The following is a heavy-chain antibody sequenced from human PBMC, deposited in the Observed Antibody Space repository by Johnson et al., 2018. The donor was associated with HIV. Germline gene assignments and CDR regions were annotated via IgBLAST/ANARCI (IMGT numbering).Heavy chain of an antibody. CDR1: GFTFSNYP. V-gene: IGHV3-30-3*01. CDR2: ISYDGSNK. CDR3: ARKQWLEIPSDALDV. D-gene: IGHD6-19*01. J-gene: IGHJ3*01. Sequence: VQLVESGGGVVQPGRSLRLSCAASGFTFSNYPMHWVRQAPGKGLEWVAVISYDGSNKYYSDSVKGRFTISRDNSKNTLYLQMNSLRAEDTAVYYCARKQWLEIPSDALDVWGQGTMVTVSS.